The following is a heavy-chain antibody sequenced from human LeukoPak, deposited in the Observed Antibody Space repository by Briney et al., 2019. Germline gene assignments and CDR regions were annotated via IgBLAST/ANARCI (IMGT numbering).Heavy chain of an antibody. V-gene: IGHV4-38-2*01. CDR2: IYYSGST. J-gene: IGHJ4*01. CDR1: GYSISSGYY. D-gene: IGHD1-1*01. Sequence: PSETLSLTCAVSGYSISSGYYWAWIRQPPGKGLEWIGYIYYSGSTNYNPSLKSRVTISVDTSKNQFSLKLSSVTAADTAVYYCARHMGLGYTYFYPYFDYWGQGTLVTVSS. CDR3: ARHMGLGYTYFYPYFDY.